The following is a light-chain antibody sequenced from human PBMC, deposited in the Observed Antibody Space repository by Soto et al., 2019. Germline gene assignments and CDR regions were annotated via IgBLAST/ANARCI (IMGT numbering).Light chain of an antibody. CDR2: WAS. V-gene: IGKV4-1*01. CDR3: QQYFTTPWT. CDR1: KSVLYSSNDRSY. Sequence: EIVMTQSPDSLAVSLGERATIKCKSSKSVLYSSNDRSYLAWFQQKPGQPPKALIYWASSRESGVPDRFSGSGSEPDFTLSISSLPAEDVAVYFCQQYFTTPWTFGQGTKVEI. J-gene: IGKJ1*01.